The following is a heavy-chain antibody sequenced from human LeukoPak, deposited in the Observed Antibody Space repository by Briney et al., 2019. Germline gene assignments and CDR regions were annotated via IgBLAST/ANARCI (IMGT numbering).Heavy chain of an antibody. CDR2: ISYDGSNK. Sequence: GRSLRLSCAASGFTFSSYAMHWVRQAPGKGLEWVAVISYDGSNKYYADSVKGRFTISRDNSKNTLYLQMNSLRAEDTAVYYCAKDVVPAAMRNYYYYGMDVWGQGTTVTVSS. CDR3: AKDVVPAAMRNYYYYGMDV. CDR1: GFTFSSYA. D-gene: IGHD2-2*01. J-gene: IGHJ6*02. V-gene: IGHV3-30-3*01.